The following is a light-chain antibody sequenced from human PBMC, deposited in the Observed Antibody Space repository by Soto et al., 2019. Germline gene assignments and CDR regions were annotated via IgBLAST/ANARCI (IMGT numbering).Light chain of an antibody. CDR3: QQYGSSKLT. J-gene: IGKJ4*01. V-gene: IGKV3-20*01. Sequence: ELVLTQYPGTLSLSPGERATLSCRASQSVSSSYLAWYQQKPGQAPRLLIYGASSRATGIPDRFSGSGSGTDFTLTISRLEPEDFAVYYCQQYGSSKLTFGGGTKV. CDR2: GAS. CDR1: QSVSSSY.